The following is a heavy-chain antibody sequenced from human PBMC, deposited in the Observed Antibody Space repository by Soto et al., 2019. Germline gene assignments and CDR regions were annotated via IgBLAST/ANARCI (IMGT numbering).Heavy chain of an antibody. Sequence: GGSLRLSCLASGFTFSSSWMSWLRQAPGKGLEWVANINQDAIEKYYVDSVKGRFTISRDNAKSSLYLQMNSLRAEDTAVYYCARANYWGPGTLVTVSS. CDR2: INQDAIEK. CDR3: ARANY. V-gene: IGHV3-7*04. J-gene: IGHJ4*02. CDR1: GFTFSSSW.